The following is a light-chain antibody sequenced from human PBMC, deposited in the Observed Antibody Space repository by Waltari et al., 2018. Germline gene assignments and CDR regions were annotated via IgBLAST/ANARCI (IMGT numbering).Light chain of an antibody. CDR3: NSYAGSSSWV. V-gene: IGLV2-14*01. CDR2: DVS. J-gene: IGLJ3*02. CDR1: SSDVGFLTY. Sequence: QSALTQPASVSGCHGPSITISCPGTSSDVGFLTYVFWSQQHPGKAPKLMIYDVSERPSGVSNRFSGSKSGNTASLTISGLQAEDEADYYCNSYAGSSSWVFGGGTKLTVL.